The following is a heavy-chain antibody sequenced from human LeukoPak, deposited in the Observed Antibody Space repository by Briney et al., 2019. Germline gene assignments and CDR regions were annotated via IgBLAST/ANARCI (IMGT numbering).Heavy chain of an antibody. CDR1: GGTFNSYA. Sequence: SVTVSCKASGGTFNSYAISWVRQAPGQGLEWMGGIIPIFGTANYAQKFQGRVTITTDESTSTAYMELSSLRSEDTAVYYCASGITMVRGVIKGPHYFDYWGQGTLVTVSS. V-gene: IGHV1-69*05. CDR2: IIPIFGTA. D-gene: IGHD3-10*01. CDR3: ASGITMVRGVIKGPHYFDY. J-gene: IGHJ4*02.